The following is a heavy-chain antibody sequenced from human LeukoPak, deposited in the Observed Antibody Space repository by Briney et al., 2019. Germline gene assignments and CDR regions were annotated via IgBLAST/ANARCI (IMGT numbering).Heavy chain of an antibody. J-gene: IGHJ4*02. D-gene: IGHD5-24*01. Sequence: GASVKVSCKASGYTFTSYDINWVRQATGQGLEWMGWMNPNSGNTGYAQKFQGRVTINADKSTSTAYMELSSLRSEDTAIYYCARDGGDGYNDCWGQGTLVTVSS. CDR3: ARDGGDGYNDC. CDR2: MNPNSGNT. CDR1: GYTFTSYD. V-gene: IGHV1-8*01.